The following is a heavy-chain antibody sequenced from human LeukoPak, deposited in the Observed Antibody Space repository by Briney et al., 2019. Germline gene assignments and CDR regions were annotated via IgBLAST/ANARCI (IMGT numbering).Heavy chain of an antibody. Sequence: SVKVSCKASGGTFSSYAISWVRQAPGQGLEWMGRIIPIFGTANYAQKFQGRVTITTDESTSTAYMELSSLRSEDTAVYYCARYYCSGGSCYPYDAFDIWGQGTMVTVSS. D-gene: IGHD2-15*01. CDR2: IIPIFGTA. J-gene: IGHJ3*02. CDR3: ARYYCSGGSCYPYDAFDI. V-gene: IGHV1-69*05. CDR1: GGTFSSYA.